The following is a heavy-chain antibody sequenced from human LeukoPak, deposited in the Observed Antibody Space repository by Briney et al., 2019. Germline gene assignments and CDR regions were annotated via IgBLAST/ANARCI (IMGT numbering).Heavy chain of an antibody. Sequence: GGSLRLSCAAFGFTVSSNYMSWVRQAPGKGLEWVSVIFGGGGTYYGDSVRGRFTISRDNSKNTLYLQMNNLRAEDTAVYYCARGGGMRSWYDFDYWGQGILVTVSS. D-gene: IGHD6-13*01. CDR2: IFGGGGT. J-gene: IGHJ4*02. V-gene: IGHV3-53*01. CDR1: GFTVSSNY. CDR3: ARGGGMRSWYDFDY.